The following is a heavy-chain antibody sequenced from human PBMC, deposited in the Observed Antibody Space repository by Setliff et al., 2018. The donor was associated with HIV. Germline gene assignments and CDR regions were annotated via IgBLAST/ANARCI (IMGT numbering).Heavy chain of an antibody. J-gene: IGHJ3*02. CDR1: GVSFSDHY. D-gene: IGHD3-16*02. Sequence: PSETLSLTCAVYGVSFSDHYWSWIRQSPGRGLEWIGEINHSGTTNYNPSLKNRVSLSVDTSKNQFSLKLSSVTAADTAVYYCARTWEVSANDAFDIWGQGTKVTVSS. CDR2: INHSGTT. V-gene: IGHV4-34*01. CDR3: ARTWEVSANDAFDI.